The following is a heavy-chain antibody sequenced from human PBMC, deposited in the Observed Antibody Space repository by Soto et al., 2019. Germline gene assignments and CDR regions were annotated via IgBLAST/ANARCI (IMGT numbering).Heavy chain of an antibody. Sequence: QPGGSLRLSCAASGFTFSSYGMSWVRQAPGKGLEWVSAVSGSGGGTYYADSVQGRFTISRDNSKNTLYLQMNSLRAEDTAVYYCAKSPGIAAGNTYFDYWGQGTLVTVSS. CDR1: GFTFSSYG. D-gene: IGHD6-13*01. V-gene: IGHV3-23*01. CDR2: VSGSGGGT. J-gene: IGHJ4*02. CDR3: AKSPGIAAGNTYFDY.